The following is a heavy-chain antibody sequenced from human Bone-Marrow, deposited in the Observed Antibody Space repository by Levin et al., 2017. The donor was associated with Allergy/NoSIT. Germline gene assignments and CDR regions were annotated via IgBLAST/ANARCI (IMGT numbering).Heavy chain of an antibody. J-gene: IGHJ6*02. V-gene: IGHV4-34*01. D-gene: IGHD2-2*02. CDR3: ARGRGYCSSTSCYKGEDDYYYYGMDV. Sequence: PSETLSLTCAVYGGSFSGYYWSWIRQPPGKGLEWIGEINHSGSTNYNPSLKSRVTISVDTSKNQFSLKLSSVTAADTAVYYCARGRGYCSSTSCYKGEDDYYYYGMDVWGQGTTVTVSS. CDR2: INHSGST. CDR1: GGSFSGYY.